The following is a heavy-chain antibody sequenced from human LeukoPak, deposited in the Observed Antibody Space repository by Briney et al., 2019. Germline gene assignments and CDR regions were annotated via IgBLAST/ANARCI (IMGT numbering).Heavy chain of an antibody. CDR3: ARDRGGSGYDLYYYYGMDV. J-gene: IGHJ6*02. V-gene: IGHV4-31*03. CDR1: GGSISSGGYY. CDR2: IYYSGST. Sequence: SETLSLTCTASGGSISSGGYYWSWIRQHPGKGLEWIGYIYYSGSTYYNPSLKSRVTISVNTSKNQFSLKLSSVTAADTAVYYCARDRGGSGYDLYYYYGMDVWGQGTTVTVSS. D-gene: IGHD5-12*01.